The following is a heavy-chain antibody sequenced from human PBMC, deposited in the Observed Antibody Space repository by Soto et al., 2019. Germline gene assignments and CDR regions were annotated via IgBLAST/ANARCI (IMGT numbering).Heavy chain of an antibody. J-gene: IGHJ4*01. D-gene: IGHD5-18*01. V-gene: IGHV4-31*02. CDR3: AREYTYGLNFFAC. CDR1: S. Sequence: SWSWNHKHPGKGLEWIGYISHSGSTYYNPSLKSRVIISVDTSKNQFSLSLTSVTAADLAVYYCAREYTYGLNFFACRGHGALDTVSS. CDR2: ISHSGST.